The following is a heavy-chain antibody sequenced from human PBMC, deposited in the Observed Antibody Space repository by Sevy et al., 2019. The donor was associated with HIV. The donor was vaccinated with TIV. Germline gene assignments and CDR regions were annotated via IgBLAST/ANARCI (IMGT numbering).Heavy chain of an antibody. CDR3: AKDGGGWYSSGWYYFDI. Sequence: GGSLRLSCAASGFTFNNYAMSWVRQAPGKGLEWVSSISGGGVNTYYADSVKGRLTISRDNTKNTLYLRVNSLRAEDTAIYFCAKDGGGWYSSGWYYFDIWGQGTLVTVSS. CDR1: GFTFNNYA. CDR2: ISGGGVNT. J-gene: IGHJ1*01. V-gene: IGHV3-23*01. D-gene: IGHD6-19*01.